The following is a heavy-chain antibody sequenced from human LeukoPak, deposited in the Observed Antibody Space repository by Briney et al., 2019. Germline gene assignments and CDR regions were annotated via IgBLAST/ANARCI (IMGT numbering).Heavy chain of an antibody. D-gene: IGHD4-23*01. V-gene: IGHV1-69*13. Sequence: GASVKVSCKASGYTFTSYAISWVRQAPGQGLEWMGGIIPIFGTANYAQKFQGRVTITADESTSTAYMELSSLRSEDTAVYYCARDRGGNSGRYFQHWGQGTLVTVSS. CDR3: ARDRGGNSGRYFQH. CDR2: IIPIFGTA. CDR1: GYTFTSYA. J-gene: IGHJ1*01.